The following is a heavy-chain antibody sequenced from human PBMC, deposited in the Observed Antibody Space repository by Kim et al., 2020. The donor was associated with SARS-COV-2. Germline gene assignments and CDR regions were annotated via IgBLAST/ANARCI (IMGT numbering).Heavy chain of an antibody. Sequence: YNPSLQSRVTISVGTSKIQLFLMLSSVTGADTAVYYCARTLFYVSSGLSYWGQGTLVTVSS. V-gene: IGHV4-34*01. CDR3: ARTLFYVSSGLSY. D-gene: IGHD3-22*01. J-gene: IGHJ4*02.